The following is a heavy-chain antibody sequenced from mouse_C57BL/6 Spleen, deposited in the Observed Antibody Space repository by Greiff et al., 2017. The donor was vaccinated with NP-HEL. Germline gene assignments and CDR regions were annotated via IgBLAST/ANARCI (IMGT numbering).Heavy chain of an antibody. D-gene: IGHD2-5*01. CDR2: IDPANGNT. J-gene: IGHJ2*01. CDR1: GFNIKNTY. Sequence: VQLQQSVAELVRPGASVKLSCTASGFNIKNTYMHWVKQRPEQGLEWIGRIDPANGNTKYAPKVQGKATITADTSSNTAYLQLSSLTSEDTAIYSCAPYYSKGGGLDYWGQGTTLTVSS. CDR3: APYYSKGGGLDY. V-gene: IGHV14-3*01.